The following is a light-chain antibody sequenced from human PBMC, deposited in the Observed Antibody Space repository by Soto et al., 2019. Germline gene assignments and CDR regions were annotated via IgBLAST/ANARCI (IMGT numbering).Light chain of an antibody. CDR2: DAS. J-gene: IGKJ1*01. CDR3: QHYGGLWT. CDR1: KSITNR. Sequence: GDRVTITCRASKSITNRLAWYQQKPGKAPKVLIYDASNLESGASSRFSGSGSGTEFILTISSLQPDDFATYWCQHYGGLWTFGQGTRVEV. V-gene: IGKV1-5*01.